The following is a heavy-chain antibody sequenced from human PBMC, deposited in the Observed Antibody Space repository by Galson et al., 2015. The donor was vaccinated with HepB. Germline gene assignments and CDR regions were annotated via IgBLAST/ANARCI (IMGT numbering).Heavy chain of an antibody. D-gene: IGHD3-10*01. Sequence: SLRLSCAASGFTFINAWMSWVRQAPGKGLEWVGRIKSKADGGTAHYAAPVEGRFTISRDDSKNTLYLQMNSLNAEDTAVYYCATPGDGLQVWGQGTLVTVSS. V-gene: IGHV3-15*01. CDR3: ATPGDGLQV. CDR2: IKSKADGGTA. CDR1: GFTFINAW. J-gene: IGHJ4*02.